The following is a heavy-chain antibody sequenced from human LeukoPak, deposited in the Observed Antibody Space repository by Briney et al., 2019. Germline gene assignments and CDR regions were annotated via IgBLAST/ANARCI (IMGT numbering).Heavy chain of an antibody. D-gene: IGHD6-19*01. V-gene: IGHV4-59*01. Sequence: SETLSLTCTVSGGSISSYYWSWIRQPPGKELEWIGYIYYSGSTNYNPSLKSRVTISVDTSKNQFSLKLSSVTAADTAVYYCARVRTAVAGFDYWGQGTPVTVSS. J-gene: IGHJ4*02. CDR3: ARVRTAVAGFDY. CDR2: IYYSGST. CDR1: GGSISSYY.